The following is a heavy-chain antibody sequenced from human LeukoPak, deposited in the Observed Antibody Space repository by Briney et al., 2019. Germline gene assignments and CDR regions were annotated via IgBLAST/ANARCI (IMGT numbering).Heavy chain of an antibody. Sequence: GGSLRLSCAASGFTFSSYEMNRVRQAPGKGLEWVSYISSSGSTIYYADSVKGRFTISRDNAKNSLYLQMNSLRAEDTAVYYCARDGGYYDILTGYLSPYFDYWGQGTLVTVSS. D-gene: IGHD3-9*01. V-gene: IGHV3-48*03. CDR1: GFTFSSYE. J-gene: IGHJ4*02. CDR2: ISSSGSTI. CDR3: ARDGGYYDILTGYLSPYFDY.